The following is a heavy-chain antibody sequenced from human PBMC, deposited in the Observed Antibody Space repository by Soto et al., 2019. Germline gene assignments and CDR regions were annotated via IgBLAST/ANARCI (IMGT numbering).Heavy chain of an antibody. CDR1: GCSFTSYW. Sequence: PGECPKIPWKGFGCSFTSYWIGWVRQIPGKGLERMRIISPGESDTRYSPSVQGQVTISADKSISTAYLQWSSLKASDTAMYYCERQVGYCSSTRCYRDYYGIDVWGQGTTVTVSS. CDR3: ERQVGYCSSTRCYRDYYGIDV. J-gene: IGHJ6*02. CDR2: ISPGESDT. D-gene: IGHD2-2*01. V-gene: IGHV5-51*01.